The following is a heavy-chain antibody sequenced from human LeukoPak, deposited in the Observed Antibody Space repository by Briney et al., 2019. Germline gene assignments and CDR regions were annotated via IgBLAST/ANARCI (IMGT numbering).Heavy chain of an antibody. CDR1: GFTFNSYA. V-gene: IGHV3-30*04. CDR2: ISYDGGNK. Sequence: PGGSLRLSCAASGFTFNSYAMHWVRQAPGKGLEWVAVISYDGGNKYYADSVKGRFTISRDNSKNTLYLLMNSLRPEDTAVYYCARTGFLYYFDYWGQGTLVTVSS. D-gene: IGHD3-9*01. J-gene: IGHJ4*02. CDR3: ARTGFLYYFDY.